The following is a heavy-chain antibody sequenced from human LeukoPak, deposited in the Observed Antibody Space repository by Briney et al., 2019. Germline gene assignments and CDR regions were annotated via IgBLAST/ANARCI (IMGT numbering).Heavy chain of an antibody. Sequence: GSLRLSCAASGFTFSSYEMNWVRPAPGKGLEWVSYISSSGSTIYYADSVKGRFTISRDNAKNSLYLQVNSLRAEDTAVYYCARDQECGGDCYSYGMDVWGQGTTVTVSS. V-gene: IGHV3-48*03. CDR3: ARDQECGGDCYSYGMDV. CDR1: GFTFSSYE. D-gene: IGHD2-21*01. CDR2: ISSSGSTI. J-gene: IGHJ6*02.